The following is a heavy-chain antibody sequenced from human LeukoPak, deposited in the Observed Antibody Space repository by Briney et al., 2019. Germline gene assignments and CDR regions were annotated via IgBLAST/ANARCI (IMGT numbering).Heavy chain of an antibody. CDR1: GGSFSGYY. Sequence: SETLSLTCAVYGGSFSGYYWSWIRQPAGKGSEWIGRIYTSGSTNYNPSLKSRVTMSVDTSKNQFSLKLSSVTAADTAVYYCARESRCSGGSCYRDDFDYWGQGTLVTVSS. D-gene: IGHD2-15*01. V-gene: IGHV4-4*07. CDR2: IYTSGST. CDR3: ARESRCSGGSCYRDDFDY. J-gene: IGHJ4*02.